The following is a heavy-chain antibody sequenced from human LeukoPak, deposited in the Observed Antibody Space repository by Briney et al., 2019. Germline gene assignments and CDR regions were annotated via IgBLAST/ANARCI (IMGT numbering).Heavy chain of an antibody. CDR3: VNLGQWLVPDFYYGM. D-gene: IGHD6-19*01. Sequence: PRGSLRETRSASGFTLSSYAMHWVRQAPGKGLEYVSGISINGGTTYHADSVRGRFTVSGDNSENTLYLQMSSLRAEDSAVYYCVNLGQWLVPDFYYGM. J-gene: IGHJ6*01. CDR2: ISINGGTT. CDR1: GFTLSSYA. V-gene: IGHV3-64D*06.